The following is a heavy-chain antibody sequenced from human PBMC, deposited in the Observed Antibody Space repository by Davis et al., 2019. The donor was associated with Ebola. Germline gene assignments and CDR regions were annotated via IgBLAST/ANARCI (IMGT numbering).Heavy chain of an antibody. Sequence: ASLKVSCKASGYTFTGYYMHWLRQAPGQGLEWMGWIKPNSGGTNYAQKFQGWVTMTRDTSISTAYMELSRLRSDDTAVYYCARGVPRQTAKWELLCAPLDYWGQGTLVTVSS. J-gene: IGHJ4*02. CDR3: ARGVPRQTAKWELLCAPLDY. V-gene: IGHV1-2*04. D-gene: IGHD1-26*01. CDR1: GYTFTGYY. CDR2: IKPNSGGT.